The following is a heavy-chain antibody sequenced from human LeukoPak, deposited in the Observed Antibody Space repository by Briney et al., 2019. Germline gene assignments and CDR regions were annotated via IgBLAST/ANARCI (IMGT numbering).Heavy chain of an antibody. CDR3: ARGEDSYFDY. J-gene: IGHJ4*02. Sequence: SETLSLTCTVSGGPVSSGSYYWSWIRQPPGKGLEWIGYIYYSGSTNYNPSLKSRVTISVDTSKNQFSLKLSSVTAADTAVYYCARGEDSYFDYWGQGTLVTVSS. CDR1: GGPVSSGSYY. V-gene: IGHV4-61*01. CDR2: IYYSGST.